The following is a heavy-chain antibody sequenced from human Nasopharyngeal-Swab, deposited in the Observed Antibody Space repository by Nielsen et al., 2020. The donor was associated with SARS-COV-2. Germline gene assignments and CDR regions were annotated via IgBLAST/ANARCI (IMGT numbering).Heavy chain of an antibody. D-gene: IGHD4-17*01. J-gene: IGHJ6*02. CDR3: ARAQRGTVTIYYYYGMDV. Sequence: VRQAPGKGLEWIGEIYHSGSTNYNPSLKSRVTISVDKSKNQFSLKLSSVTAADTAVYYCARAQRGTVTIYYYYGMDVWGQGTTVTVS. V-gene: IGHV4-4*02. CDR2: IYHSGST.